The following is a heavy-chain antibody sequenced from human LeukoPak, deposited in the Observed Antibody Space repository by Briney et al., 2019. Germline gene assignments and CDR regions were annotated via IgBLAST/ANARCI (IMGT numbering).Heavy chain of an antibody. D-gene: IGHD3-22*01. CDR1: GGSFSGYY. CDR3: ARGATNYYDSSGYYYDWYFDL. V-gene: IGHV4-34*01. J-gene: IGHJ2*01. Sequence: SETLSLTCAVYGGSFSGYYWSWIRQPPGKGLEWIGEINHSGSTNYNPSLKSRVTISVDTSKNQFSLKLSSVTAADTAVCYCARGATNYYDSSGYYYDWYFDLWGRGTLVTASS. CDR2: INHSGST.